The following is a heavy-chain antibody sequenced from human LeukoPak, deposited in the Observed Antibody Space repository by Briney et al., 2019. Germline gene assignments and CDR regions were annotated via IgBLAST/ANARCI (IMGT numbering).Heavy chain of an antibody. CDR1: GFTFSSYA. J-gene: IGHJ4*02. V-gene: IGHV3-23*01. CDR3: AKDFWSGYYPNY. CDR2: SGSGGST. Sequence: GGSLRLFCAASGFTFSSYAMSWVRQAPGKGLEWVSGSGSGGSTYYADSVKGRFTISRDNSKNTLYLQMNSLRAEDTAVYYCAKDFWSGYYPNYWGQGTLVTVSS. D-gene: IGHD3-3*01.